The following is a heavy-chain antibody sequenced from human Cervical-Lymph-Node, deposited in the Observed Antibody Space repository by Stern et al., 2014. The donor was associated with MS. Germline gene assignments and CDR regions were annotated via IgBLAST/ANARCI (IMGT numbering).Heavy chain of an antibody. CDR2: ISASDSRT. D-gene: IGHD1-1*01. V-gene: IGHV3-11*01. CDR3: ARGFGNYPYYYSGMDV. CDR1: GFTFSDYY. Sequence: MQLVESGGGLVKPGGSLRLSCAASGFTFSDYYMTWIRQAPGKGLEWVSYISASDSRTYYADSVRGRFTVSRDNAKNSLYLQMSSLRAEDTAVYYCARGFGNYPYYYSGMDVWGQGTTVTVSS. J-gene: IGHJ6*02.